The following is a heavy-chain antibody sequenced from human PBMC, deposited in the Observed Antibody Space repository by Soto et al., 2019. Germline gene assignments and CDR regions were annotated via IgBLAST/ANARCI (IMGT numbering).Heavy chain of an antibody. CDR2: IIPIFGTA. D-gene: IGHD3-10*01. CDR1: GGTFSSYA. CDR3: ARLAGIETFGYYFDY. Sequence: VSCKASGGTFSSYAISWVRQAPGQGLEWMGGIIPIFGTANYAQKFQGRVTITADESTSTAYMELSSLRSEDTAVYYCARLAGIETFGYYFDYWGQGTLVTVSS. J-gene: IGHJ4*02. V-gene: IGHV1-69*01.